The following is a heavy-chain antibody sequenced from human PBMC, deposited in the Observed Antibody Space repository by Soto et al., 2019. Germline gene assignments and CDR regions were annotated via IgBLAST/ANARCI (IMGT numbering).Heavy chain of an antibody. Sequence: GGSLRLSCAASGFTFSSYGMHWVRQAPGKGLEWVAVIWYDGSNKYYADSVKGRFTISRDNSKNTLYLQMNSLRAEDTAVYYCARDGWQLVRSHYGMDGWGQGPTVTVSS. J-gene: IGHJ6*01. CDR2: IWYDGSNK. D-gene: IGHD6-6*01. CDR3: ARDGWQLVRSHYGMDG. CDR1: GFTFSSYG. V-gene: IGHV3-33*01.